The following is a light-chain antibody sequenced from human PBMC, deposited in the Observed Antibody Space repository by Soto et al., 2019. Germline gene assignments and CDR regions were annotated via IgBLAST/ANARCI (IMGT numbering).Light chain of an antibody. Sequence: IQMTQSPSSLSASVGDSVTVTCRASQSINIYLNWYQQKPGKAPTLLIYGASSLQSRVPSRFTGGGSRTDFTLTISSLQPEDFATYYCQQSYRSTYTFGQGTKLEIK. CDR1: QSINIY. V-gene: IGKV1-39*01. J-gene: IGKJ2*01. CDR3: QQSYRSTYT. CDR2: GAS.